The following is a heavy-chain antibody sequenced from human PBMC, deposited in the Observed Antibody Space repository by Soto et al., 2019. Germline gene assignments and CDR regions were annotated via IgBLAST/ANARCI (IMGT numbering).Heavy chain of an antibody. CDR1: GGSISGSY. V-gene: IGHV4-59*01. CDR2: VYYTGST. Sequence: SETLSLTCSVSGGSISGSYWSWIRQSPGKGLEWLGYVYYTGSTNYSPSLRSRVGISVDTSKNEFSLRLSSVTAADTAVYFCARSVAVPGAHTDYWGQGTQVTVSS. D-gene: IGHD6-19*01. J-gene: IGHJ4*02. CDR3: ARSVAVPGAHTDY.